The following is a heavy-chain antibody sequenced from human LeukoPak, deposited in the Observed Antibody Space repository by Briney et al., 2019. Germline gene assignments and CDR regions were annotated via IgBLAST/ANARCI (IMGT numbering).Heavy chain of an antibody. V-gene: IGHV4-61*02. CDR3: ATSIVVVPAAIRHDAFDI. Sequence: PSETLSLTCTVSGGSISSGSYYWSWIRRPAGKGLEWIGRIYTSGSTNYNPSLKSRVTIPVDTSKNQFSLKLSSVTAADTAVYYCATSIVVVPAAIRHDAFDIWGQGTMVTVSS. D-gene: IGHD2-2*01. CDR1: GGSISSGSYY. J-gene: IGHJ3*02. CDR2: IYTSGST.